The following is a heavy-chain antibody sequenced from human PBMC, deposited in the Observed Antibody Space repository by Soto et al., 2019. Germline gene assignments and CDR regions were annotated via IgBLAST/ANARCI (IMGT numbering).Heavy chain of an antibody. Sequence: GASVKVSCKASGGTFSSYAISWVRQAPGQGLEWMGGIIPIFGTANYAQKFQGRVTITADESTSTAYMELSSLRSEDTAVYYCARESGYCSSTSCDFDYWGQGTLVTVSS. D-gene: IGHD2-2*01. J-gene: IGHJ4*02. CDR3: ARESGYCSSTSCDFDY. CDR1: GGTFSSYA. CDR2: IIPIFGTA. V-gene: IGHV1-69*13.